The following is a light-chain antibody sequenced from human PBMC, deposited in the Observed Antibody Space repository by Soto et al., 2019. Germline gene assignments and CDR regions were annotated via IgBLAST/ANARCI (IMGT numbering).Light chain of an antibody. CDR2: DVN. CDR1: RSDVGAYNY. CDR3: TSWTTSTTMK. V-gene: IGLV2-14*01. Sequence: QSALTQPASVSGSPGQSITISCTGTRSDVGAYNYVSWYQQHPGKAPKLMIYDVNIRPSGVSNRFSGSKSGNTASLTISGLQAEDEADYYCTSWTTSTTMKFGGGTKVTVL. J-gene: IGLJ2*01.